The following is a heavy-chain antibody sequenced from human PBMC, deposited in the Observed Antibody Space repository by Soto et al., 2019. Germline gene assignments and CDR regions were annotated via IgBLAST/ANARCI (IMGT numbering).Heavy chain of an antibody. CDR3: VRLGAAAGGWGVR. Sequence: QLQLQESGPGLVKPSETLSLTCSVSGGSITTRGYFWGWIRQSPGKVLEWIGSTSDGGDIYYNPSLKTRVTISEDTSNNQLSLKVASVTAADTAVYYCVRLGAAAGGWGVRWGQGALVIVSS. J-gene: IGHJ4*02. D-gene: IGHD6-13*01. V-gene: IGHV4-39*01. CDR1: GGSITTRGYF. CDR2: TSDGGDI.